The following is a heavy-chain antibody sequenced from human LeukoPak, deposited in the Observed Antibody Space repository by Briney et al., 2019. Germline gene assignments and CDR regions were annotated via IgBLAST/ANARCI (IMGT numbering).Heavy chain of an antibody. J-gene: IGHJ4*02. CDR3: ARVNIAAAGTGVDY. V-gene: IGHV1-18*01. Sequence: ASVKVSCKASGYTFTSYGISWVRQAPGQGLEWIGWISAYNGNTNYAQKLQGRVTMTTDTSTSTAYMELRSLRSDDTAVYYCARVNIAAAGTGVDYWGQGTLVTVSS. CDR1: GYTFTSYG. D-gene: IGHD6-13*01. CDR2: ISAYNGNT.